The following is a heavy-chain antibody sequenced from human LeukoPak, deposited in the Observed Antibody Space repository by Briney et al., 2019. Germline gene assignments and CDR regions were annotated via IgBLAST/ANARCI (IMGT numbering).Heavy chain of an antibody. CDR1: GYTLTELS. D-gene: IGHD3-3*01. CDR2: IIPIFGTA. CDR3: ARDREGSGYYDY. V-gene: IGHV1-69*05. Sequence: ASVKVSCKVSGYTLTELSMHWVRQAPGQGLEWMGGIIPIFGTANYAQKFQGRVTITTDESTSTAYMELSSLRSEDTAVYYCARDREGSGYYDYWGQGTLVTVSS. J-gene: IGHJ4*02.